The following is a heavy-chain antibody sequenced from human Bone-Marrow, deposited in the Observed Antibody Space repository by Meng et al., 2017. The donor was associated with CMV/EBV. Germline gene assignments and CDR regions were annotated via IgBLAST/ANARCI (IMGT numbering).Heavy chain of an antibody. CDR3: ARGITMVRGAPGAFDI. J-gene: IGHJ3*02. CDR2: ISSSGSTI. CDR1: GFTFSDYY. V-gene: IGHV3-11*04. Sequence: GESLKISCAASGFTFSDYYMSWIRQAPGKGLEWVSYISSSGSTIYYADSVKGRFTISRDNAKNSLYLQMNSLRAEDTAVYYCARGITMVRGAPGAFDIWGQGTMVTASS. D-gene: IGHD3-10*01.